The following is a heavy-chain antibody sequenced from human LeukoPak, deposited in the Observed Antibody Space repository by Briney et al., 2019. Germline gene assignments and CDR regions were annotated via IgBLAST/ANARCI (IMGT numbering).Heavy chain of an antibody. D-gene: IGHD6-19*01. CDR2: IYYSGST. V-gene: IGHV4-39*01. CDR1: GGSISSSSYY. Sequence: SETLSLTCTVSGGSISSSSYYWGWIRQPPGKGLEWIGSIYYSGSTDYNPSLKSRVTISVDTSKNQFSLKLSSVTAADTAVYYCARRQWLVGDYWGQGTLVTVSS. J-gene: IGHJ4*02. CDR3: ARRQWLVGDY.